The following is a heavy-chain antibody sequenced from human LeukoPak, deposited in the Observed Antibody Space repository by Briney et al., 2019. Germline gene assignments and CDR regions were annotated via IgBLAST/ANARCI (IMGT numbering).Heavy chain of an antibody. CDR2: ISDDGSNE. CDR1: GFTFSSYT. CDR3: ARKCSGSYLAGAFDI. V-gene: IGHV3-30-3*01. Sequence: PGGSLRLSCAASGFTFSSYTMYWVRQARGKGLEYVGVISDDGSNEYYADSVKGRFTISRDNSKNTLYLQMNSLRPEDTAVYYCARKCSGSYLAGAFDIWGQGTMVTVSS. J-gene: IGHJ3*02. D-gene: IGHD1-26*01.